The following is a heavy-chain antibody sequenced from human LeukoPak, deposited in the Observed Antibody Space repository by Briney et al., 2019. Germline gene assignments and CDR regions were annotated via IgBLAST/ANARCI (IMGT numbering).Heavy chain of an antibody. CDR2: ISSSSSYI. CDR3: ARGAGVVAATTLDY. J-gene: IGHJ4*02. Sequence: PGGSLRLSCAASGFTFSSDSMNWVRQAPGKGVEWVSSISSSSSYIYYADSVKGRFTISRDNAKNSLYLQMNSLRAEDTAVYYCARGAGVVAATTLDYWGQGPLVTVSS. V-gene: IGHV3-21*01. D-gene: IGHD2-15*01. CDR1: GFTFSSDS.